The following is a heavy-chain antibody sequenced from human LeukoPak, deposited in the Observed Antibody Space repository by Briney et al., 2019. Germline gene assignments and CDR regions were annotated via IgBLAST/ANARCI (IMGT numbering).Heavy chain of an antibody. J-gene: IGHJ4*02. V-gene: IGHV3-11*01. Sequence: GGSLRLSCAASGFTFSDYYMSWIRQAPGKGLQWVSYISSSGHIIYYADSVKGRFTISGDNSRNTLFLQMNSLRAEDTAVYYCAHGAMYQLDYWGQGTLVTVSS. CDR2: ISSSGHII. CDR1: GFTFSDYY. CDR3: AHGAMYQLDY. D-gene: IGHD2-2*01.